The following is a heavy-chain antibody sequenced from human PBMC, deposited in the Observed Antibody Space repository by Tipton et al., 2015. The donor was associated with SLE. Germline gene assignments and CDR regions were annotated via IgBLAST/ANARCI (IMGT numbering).Heavy chain of an antibody. CDR3: ARGGDGYCSSTSCYSSDY. D-gene: IGHD2-2*02. CDR1: GYSITSYA. CDR2: INSNTGSP. J-gene: IGHJ4*02. V-gene: IGHV7-4-1*02. Sequence: QLVQSEPEVKKPGASVKVSCKASGYSITSYAMNWVRQAPGQGLEWMGWINSNTGSPTYAQGFTGRFVFSLDTSVTTAYLQISSLKAEDTAVYYCARGGDGYCSSTSCYSSDYWGQGTLVTVSS.